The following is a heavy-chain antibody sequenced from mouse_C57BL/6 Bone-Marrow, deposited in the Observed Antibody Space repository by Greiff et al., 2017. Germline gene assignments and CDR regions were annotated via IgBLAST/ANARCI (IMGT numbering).Heavy chain of an antibody. V-gene: IGHV2-2*01. Sequence: VKLMESGPGLVQPSQSLSITCTVSGFSLTSYGVHWVRQSPGKGLEWLGVIWSGGSTDYNAAFISRLSISKDNSKSQVFFKMNSLQADDTAIYYCARNSYRSSYYAMDYWGQGTSVTVSS. CDR3: ARNSYRSSYYAMDY. CDR2: IWSGGST. CDR1: GFSLTSYG. J-gene: IGHJ4*01. D-gene: IGHD1-1*01.